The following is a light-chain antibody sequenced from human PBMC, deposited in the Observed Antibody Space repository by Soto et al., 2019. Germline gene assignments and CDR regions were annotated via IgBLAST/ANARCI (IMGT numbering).Light chain of an antibody. J-gene: IGKJ2*01. CDR2: GGS. CDR1: QSISVY. Sequence: DIQMTQSPSTLSASLGVRVTITCRASQSISVYLAWYQQRPREAPKLLIYGGSSLESGVPSRFSGSGSGTEFTLTISSLQPTDFATYYCHLYATSSPTFGQGTKLEI. CDR3: HLYATSSPT. V-gene: IGKV1-5*01.